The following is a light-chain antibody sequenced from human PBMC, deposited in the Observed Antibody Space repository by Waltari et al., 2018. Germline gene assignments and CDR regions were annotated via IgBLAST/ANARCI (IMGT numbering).Light chain of an antibody. CDR3: YSAADNNVV. CDR1: VLAKQY. J-gene: IGLJ2*01. Sequence: SYELTQPSSVSVSPGQTARLTCSGDVLAKQYARWFQQKPGQAPVLGIYKDSERPSGIPERFSGSSSGTTVTLTISGAQVEDEADYYCYSAADNNVVFGGGTKLTVL. CDR2: KDS. V-gene: IGLV3-27*01.